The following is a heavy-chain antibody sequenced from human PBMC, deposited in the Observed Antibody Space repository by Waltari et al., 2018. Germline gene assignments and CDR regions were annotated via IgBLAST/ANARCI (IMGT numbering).Heavy chain of an antibody. CDR1: GYSLSSGYY. Sequence: QVQLQESGSGLVKPSETLSLTCAVTGYSLSSGYYWGWIGSIYHSGSTYYNPALKSRVTISVDTSKNQFSLKLSSVTAADTAVYYCARHMGGYSYPNWFDPWGQGTLVTVSS. D-gene: IGHD5-18*01. V-gene: IGHV4-38-2*01. J-gene: IGHJ5*02. CDR2: IYHSGST. CDR3: ARHMGGYSYPNWFDP.